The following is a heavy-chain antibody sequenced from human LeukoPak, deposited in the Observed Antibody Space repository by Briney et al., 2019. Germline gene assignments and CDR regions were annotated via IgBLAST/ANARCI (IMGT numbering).Heavy chain of an antibody. V-gene: IGHV1-18*01. CDR3: ARDKRYALDI. CDR2: ISISKGNT. CDR1: CSTYTAYG. Sequence: GASVRVSSAAPCSTYTAYGISWMRPAPGQRLEWMGWISISKGNTIHGHKLLDRDTMTRDTSTSTAYMELRSLRSDDTPVYYCARDKRYALDIWGQGTMVTVSS. D-gene: IGHD6-25*01. J-gene: IGHJ3*02.